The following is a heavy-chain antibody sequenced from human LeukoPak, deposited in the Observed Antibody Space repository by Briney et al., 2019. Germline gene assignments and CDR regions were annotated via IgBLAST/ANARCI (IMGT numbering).Heavy chain of an antibody. CDR1: GDSISSSGYY. V-gene: IGHV4-39*07. CDR2: IHHSGNT. Sequence: SETLSLTCSVSGDSISSSGYYWDWIRQPPGKGLEWIGSIHHSGNTNYNPSLKSRVTISVDTSKNQFSLKLSSVTAADTAVYYCARESAGMSYFDYWGQGTLVTVSS. J-gene: IGHJ4*02. CDR3: ARESAGMSYFDY.